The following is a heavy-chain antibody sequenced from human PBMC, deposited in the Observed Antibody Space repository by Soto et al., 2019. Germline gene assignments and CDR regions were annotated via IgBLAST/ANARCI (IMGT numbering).Heavy chain of an antibody. CDR2: IIVASGNT. J-gene: IGHJ3*01. D-gene: IGHD2-15*01. CDR3: AAEFYSGGRCCSFDL. CDR1: GITFSNSA. Sequence: SVKVSCKTSGITFSNSAVQWVRQARGQRLEWIGWIIVASGNTNYAQNLQGRLTITRDMSTSTAYMELSSLTSEDTAVYYCAAEFYSGGRCCSFDLWGQGTMVTVSS. V-gene: IGHV1-58*01.